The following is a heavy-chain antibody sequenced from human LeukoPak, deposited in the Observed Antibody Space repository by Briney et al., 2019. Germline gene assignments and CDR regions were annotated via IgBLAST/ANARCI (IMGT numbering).Heavy chain of an antibody. J-gene: IGHJ4*02. CDR3: AKEYTGTFSPFPSYFDN. D-gene: IGHD1-26*01. CDR2: ISGSGGNT. V-gene: IGHV3-23*01. CDR1: GFTVNTYA. Sequence: GGSLRLSCAAPGFTVNTYAMSWVRQAPGKGMEWVSGISGSGGNTYYADSVKGRFTISRDNSKNTLYLQMNSLRAEDTAIYYCAKEYTGTFSPFPSYFDNWGQGTLVTVSS.